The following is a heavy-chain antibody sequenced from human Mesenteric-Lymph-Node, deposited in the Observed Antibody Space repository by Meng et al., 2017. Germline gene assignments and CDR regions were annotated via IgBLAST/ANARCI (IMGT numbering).Heavy chain of an antibody. CDR2: IYYSGST. CDR1: CGSISSGGFN. V-gene: IGHV4-31*03. J-gene: IGHJ5*02. D-gene: IGHD4-17*01. Sequence: QGQLQESGPGLVKPSQTLSLTCTVSCGSISSGGFNWSWIRPHPGKGLEWIGYIYYSGSTYYNPSLRSRVAISIDTSKNQFSLKLTSVTAADTAVYFCARTNYGDYNWFDPWGQGTLVTVSS. CDR3: ARTNYGDYNWFDP.